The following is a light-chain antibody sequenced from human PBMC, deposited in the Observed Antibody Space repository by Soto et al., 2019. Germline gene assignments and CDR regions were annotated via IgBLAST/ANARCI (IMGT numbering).Light chain of an antibody. Sequence: SYALTQPTSVSVSPGQTASITCSGAKLGDKYACWYQQKPGQSPVLVIYQDSKRPSGIPARFSGSNSGNTATLTISGTQAMDEADYYCQAWDSSTYVVFGGGTKVTVL. CDR2: QDS. CDR3: QAWDSSTYVV. CDR1: KLGDKY. J-gene: IGLJ2*01. V-gene: IGLV3-1*01.